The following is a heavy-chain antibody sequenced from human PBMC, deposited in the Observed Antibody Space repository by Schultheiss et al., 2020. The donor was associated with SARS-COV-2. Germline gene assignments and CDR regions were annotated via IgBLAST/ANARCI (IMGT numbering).Heavy chain of an antibody. CDR3: ASRTFPGSGWLDHAFDI. D-gene: IGHD6-19*01. V-gene: IGHV4-39*01. CDR1: GGSISSNSYY. J-gene: IGHJ3*02. Sequence: ESLKISCTVSGGSISSNSYYWGWIRQPPGKGLEWIGSIYYSGSTYYNPSLKSRVTISVDTSKNQFSLKLSSVTAADTAVYYCASRTFPGSGWLDHAFDIWGQGTMVTVSS. CDR2: IYYSGST.